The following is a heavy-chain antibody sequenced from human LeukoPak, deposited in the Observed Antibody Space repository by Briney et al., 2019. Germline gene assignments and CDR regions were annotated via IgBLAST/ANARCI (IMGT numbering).Heavy chain of an antibody. CDR1: GFTFSSYA. J-gene: IGHJ4*02. D-gene: IGHD5-18*01. CDR3: AKDLRGYSLSYFDY. CDR2: ISGSGGST. Sequence: PGGSLRLSCAASGFTFSSYAMSWVRQAPGKGLEGVSAISGSGGSTYYADSVKGRFTISRDNSKNTLYLQMNSLRAEDTAVYYCAKDLRGYSLSYFDYWGQGTLVTVSS. V-gene: IGHV3-23*01.